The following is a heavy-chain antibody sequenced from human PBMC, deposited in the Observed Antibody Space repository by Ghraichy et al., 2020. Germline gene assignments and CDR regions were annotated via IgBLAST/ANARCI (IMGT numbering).Heavy chain of an antibody. J-gene: IGHJ4*02. CDR1: GFSFSTYS. CDR2: INDGSRTI. V-gene: IGHV3-48*02. CDR3: ARVGSCSGGNCYGFDY. D-gene: IGHD2-15*01. Sequence: GGSLRLSCAASGFSFSTYSMNWVRQAPGKGLDWVSYINDGSRTIHYADSVKGRFTISRDNAKNSLYLQMSSLRDEDTAVYYCARVGSCSGGNCYGFDYWGQGTLVTVSS.